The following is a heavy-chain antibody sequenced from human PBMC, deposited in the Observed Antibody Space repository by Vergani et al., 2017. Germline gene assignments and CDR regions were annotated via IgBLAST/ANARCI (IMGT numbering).Heavy chain of an antibody. CDR3: ARNVLRGRGGSYYLRLDLDAFDI. D-gene: IGHD1-26*01. J-gene: IGHJ3*02. V-gene: IGHV3-11*01. CDR1: GFTFSDYY. CDR2: ISSSGSTI. Sequence: QVQLVESGGGLVKPGGSLRLSCAASGFTFSDYYMSWIRQAPGKGLEWVSYISSSGSTIYYADSVKGRFTISRDNAKNSLYLQMNSLRAEDTAVYYCARNVLRGRGGSYYLRLDLDAFDIWGQGTMVTVSS.